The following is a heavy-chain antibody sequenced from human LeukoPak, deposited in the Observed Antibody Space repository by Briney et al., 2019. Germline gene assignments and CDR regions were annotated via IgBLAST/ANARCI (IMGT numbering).Heavy chain of an antibody. D-gene: IGHD3-10*01. CDR2: IYSVGST. J-gene: IGHJ6*02. V-gene: IGHV3-53*04. CDR1: MFTVSSNY. Sequence: GVSLRLSCAASMFTVSSNYMSWVRQAPGKVLEWVSLIYSVGSTYYADAVKGRFTISRHNSKNTLHLQMNSLRVEDTAVYYCATAGSSELLWDYAMDVWGQGTTVTVSS. CDR3: ATAGSSELLWDYAMDV.